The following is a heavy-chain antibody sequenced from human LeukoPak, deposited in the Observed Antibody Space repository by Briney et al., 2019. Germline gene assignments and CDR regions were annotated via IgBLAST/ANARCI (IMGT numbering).Heavy chain of an antibody. V-gene: IGHV3-23*01. Sequence: GGSLRLSCAASGFTFSSYAMSWVRQAPGKGLEWVSTISDNVGSTYYADSVKGRFTISRDNSKNTLYLQMNSLRAEDTAVYYCAKPPPDSSSWLFDYWGQGALVTVSS. D-gene: IGHD6-13*01. CDR2: ISDNVGST. J-gene: IGHJ4*02. CDR1: GFTFSSYA. CDR3: AKPPPDSSSWLFDY.